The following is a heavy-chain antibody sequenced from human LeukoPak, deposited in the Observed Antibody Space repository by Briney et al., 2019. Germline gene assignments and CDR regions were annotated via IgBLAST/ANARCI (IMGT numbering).Heavy chain of an antibody. J-gene: IGHJ4*02. V-gene: IGHV3-23*01. Sequence: GGSLRLSCAASGFTFSSYAMSWVRQAPGKGLEWVSDISGSGGSTYYADPVKGRFTISKDSSKNTVYLQMNSLRAEDTAVYYCAKDLGSGTYIRPGKFDYWGQGTLVTVSS. D-gene: IGHD3-10*01. CDR2: ISGSGGST. CDR3: AKDLGSGTYIRPGKFDY. CDR1: GFTFSSYA.